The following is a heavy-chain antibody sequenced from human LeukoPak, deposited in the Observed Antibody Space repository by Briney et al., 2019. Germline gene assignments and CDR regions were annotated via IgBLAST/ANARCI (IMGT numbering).Heavy chain of an antibody. CDR2: ISYDGSNK. J-gene: IGHJ6*02. V-gene: IGHV3-30*18. D-gene: IGHD3-10*01. CDR3: AKDLDMVRGVIYYYYGMDV. CDR1: EFTFSSYG. Sequence: PGGSLRLSCAASEFTFSSYGMHWVRQAPGKGLEWVAVISYDGSNKYYADSVKGRFTISRDNSKNTLYLQMNSLRAEDTAVYYCAKDLDMVRGVIYYYYGMDVWGQGTTVTVSS.